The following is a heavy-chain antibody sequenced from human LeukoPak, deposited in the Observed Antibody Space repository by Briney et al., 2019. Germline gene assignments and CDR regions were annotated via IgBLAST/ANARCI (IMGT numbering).Heavy chain of an antibody. CDR2: IYYSGST. CDR1: GGSISSYY. CDR3: ARVRKLVRSSE. D-gene: IGHD6-13*01. V-gene: IGHV4-59*01. J-gene: IGHJ4*02. Sequence: SETLSLTCTVSGGSISSYYWSWIRQPPGKGLEWIGYIYYSGSTNYNPSLKSRVTISVDTSKNQFSLKLSSVTAADTAVYYCARVRKLVRSSEWGQGTLVTVSS.